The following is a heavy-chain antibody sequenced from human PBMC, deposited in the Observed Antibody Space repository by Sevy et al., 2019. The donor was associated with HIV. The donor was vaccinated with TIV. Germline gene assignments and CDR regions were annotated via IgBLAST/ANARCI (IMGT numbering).Heavy chain of an antibody. CDR3: ARLTRYAEGNFDY. Sequence: ASVKVSCKASGGTFSSYAISWVRQAPGQGLEWMGGIIPIFGTANYAQKFQGRVTITADESTSTAYMELSSLRSEDTAVYYCARLTRYAEGNFDYWGQGTLVTVSS. J-gene: IGHJ4*02. CDR2: IIPIFGTA. V-gene: IGHV1-69*13. D-gene: IGHD2-2*01. CDR1: GGTFSSYA.